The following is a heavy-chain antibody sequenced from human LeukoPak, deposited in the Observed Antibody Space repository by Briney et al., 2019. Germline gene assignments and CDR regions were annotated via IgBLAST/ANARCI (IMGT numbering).Heavy chain of an antibody. Sequence: GGSLRLSCAASGFTFDDYAMHWARQAPGKGLELVSGISWNGRSIGYADSVKGRFTISRDNAKNSLYLQMKSLRAEDTALYYCAKDINYDSSVLFEYWGQGTLVTVSS. CDR3: AKDINYDSSVLFEY. J-gene: IGHJ4*02. CDR1: GFTFDDYA. D-gene: IGHD3-22*01. V-gene: IGHV3-9*01. CDR2: ISWNGRSI.